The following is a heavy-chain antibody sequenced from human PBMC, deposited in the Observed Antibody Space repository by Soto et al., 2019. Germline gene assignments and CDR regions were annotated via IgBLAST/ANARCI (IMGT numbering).Heavy chain of an antibody. CDR2: IKQDGGEK. Sequence: EVQLVESGGGLVQPGESLRLSCVASGFALSNYWINWVRQAPGKGLEWVANIKQDGGEKNYVDSVKGRFTISRDNARNSLYLQMNSLRAEDTAAYYCATETSTWGCWGQGTLVTVSS. D-gene: IGHD7-27*01. CDR1: GFALSNYW. V-gene: IGHV3-7*05. J-gene: IGHJ4*02. CDR3: ATETSTWGC.